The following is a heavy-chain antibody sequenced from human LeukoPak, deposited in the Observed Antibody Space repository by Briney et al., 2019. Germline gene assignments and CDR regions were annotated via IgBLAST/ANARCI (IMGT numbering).Heavy chain of an antibody. Sequence: PGGSLRLSCAAPGFTFSSYEMNWVRQAPGKGLEWVSYISSSGSTIYYADSVKGRFTISRDNAKNSLYLQMNSLRAEDTAVYYCARESPPGAFDIWGQGTMVTVSS. D-gene: IGHD3-10*01. CDR2: ISSSGSTI. V-gene: IGHV3-48*03. J-gene: IGHJ3*02. CDR3: ARESPPGAFDI. CDR1: GFTFSSYE.